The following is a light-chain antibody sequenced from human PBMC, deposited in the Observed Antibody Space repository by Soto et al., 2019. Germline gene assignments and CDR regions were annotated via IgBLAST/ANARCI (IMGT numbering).Light chain of an antibody. V-gene: IGKV3-15*01. CDR2: DAS. J-gene: IGKJ4*01. CDR1: QSVSIN. Sequence: EIVMTQSPATLSVSPGERATLSCRASQSVSINLAWYQRKPGQAPRLLIYDASTRATGVPARFSGSGSGTDFTLTISSLQPEDVATYYCQKCKVAPFTFGGGTKVDIK. CDR3: QKCKVAPFT.